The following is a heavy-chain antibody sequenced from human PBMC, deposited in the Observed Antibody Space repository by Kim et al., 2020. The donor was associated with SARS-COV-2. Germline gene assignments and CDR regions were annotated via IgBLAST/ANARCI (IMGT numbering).Heavy chain of an antibody. CDR2: ISGDSGKS. D-gene: IGHD3-10*01. V-gene: IGHV3-23*01. CDR3: AKITGIFSAGSVY. CDR1: GFTFSSYA. Sequence: LSLTCAASGFTFSSYAMSCVRQAPGKGLEWVSSISGDSGKSYYADSVKGRFTISRDNSKSTLYLQMDSLRAEDTAVYYFAKITGIFSAGSVYWVQGT. J-gene: IGHJ4*02.